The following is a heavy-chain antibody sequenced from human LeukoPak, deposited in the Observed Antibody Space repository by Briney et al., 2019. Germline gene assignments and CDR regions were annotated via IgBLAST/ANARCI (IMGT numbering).Heavy chain of an antibody. CDR2: ISWDGGST. CDR1: GFTFDDYA. J-gene: IGHJ5*02. Sequence: GGSLRLSGAASGFTFDDYAMHWVRQAPGKGLEWVSLISWDGGSTYYADSVKGRFTISRDNSKNSLYLQMNSLRTEDTALYYCAKGHIGYCTNGVCPGIDPWGQGTLVTVSS. D-gene: IGHD2-8*01. V-gene: IGHV3-43*02. CDR3: AKGHIGYCTNGVCPGIDP.